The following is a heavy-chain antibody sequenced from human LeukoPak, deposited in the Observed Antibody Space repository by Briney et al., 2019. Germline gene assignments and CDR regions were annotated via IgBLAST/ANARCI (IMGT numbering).Heavy chain of an antibody. CDR1: GFTFGTYE. J-gene: IGHJ5*01. CDR2: ISSSGRAK. Sequence: GGSLRLSCAASGFTFGTYEMNWVRQAPGRGLEWVSYISSSGRAKYYADSVKGRFTISRDDAKNSLSLQMNSLRADDTAVYYCAKEMGFCSGGSCYRWFDSWGQGTLVTVSS. D-gene: IGHD2-15*01. CDR3: AKEMGFCSGGSCYRWFDS. V-gene: IGHV3-48*03.